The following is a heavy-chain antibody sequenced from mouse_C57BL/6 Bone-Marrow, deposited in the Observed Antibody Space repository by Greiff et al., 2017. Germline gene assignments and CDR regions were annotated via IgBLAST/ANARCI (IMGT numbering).Heavy chain of an antibody. CDR1: GYSFTDYN. CDR2: INPNYGTT. D-gene: IGHD1-1*01. V-gene: IGHV1-39*01. Sequence: EVQRVESGPELVKPGASVKISCKASGYSFTDYNMNWVKQSNGKSLEWIGVINPNYGTTSYNQKFKGKATLTVDQSSSTAYMQLNSLTSEDSAVYYWAREGNYYGSPYAMDYWGQGTSVTVSS. CDR3: AREGNYYGSPYAMDY. J-gene: IGHJ4*01.